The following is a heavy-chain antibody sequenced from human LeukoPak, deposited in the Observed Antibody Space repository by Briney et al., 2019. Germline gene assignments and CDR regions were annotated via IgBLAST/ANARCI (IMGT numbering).Heavy chain of an antibody. Sequence: ASVKVSCKASGYTFTSYGISWVRQAPGQGLEWMGWISANNGDTNYVQKFRGRVTMTTDTSTSTAYMELRSLISDDTAVYYCARDVPGTTPLDFWGQGTLVTVSS. V-gene: IGHV1-18*01. CDR3: ARDVPGTTPLDF. CDR1: GYTFTSYG. CDR2: ISANNGDT. D-gene: IGHD1-1*01. J-gene: IGHJ4*02.